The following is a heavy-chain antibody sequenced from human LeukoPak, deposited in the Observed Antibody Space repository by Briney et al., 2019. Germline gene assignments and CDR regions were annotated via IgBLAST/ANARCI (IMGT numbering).Heavy chain of an antibody. Sequence: GASVKVSCKASGYTLRNYDISWVRQAPGQGLEWMGWISVYNTNIRTSQKFQGRATMTTDTFTNTAYMELRSLRSGDTAVYYCARLNYYGSGMYYDTFDIWGQGTMVTVSS. CDR2: ISVYNTNI. V-gene: IGHV1-18*01. CDR3: ARLNYYGSGMYYDTFDI. D-gene: IGHD3-10*01. J-gene: IGHJ3*02. CDR1: GYTLRNYD.